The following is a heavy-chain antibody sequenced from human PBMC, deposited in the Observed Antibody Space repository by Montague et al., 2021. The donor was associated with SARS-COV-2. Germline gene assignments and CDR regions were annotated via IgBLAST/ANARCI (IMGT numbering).Heavy chain of an antibody. J-gene: IGHJ6*02. CDR1: GFTFSSYA. CDR3: VGQLLFHYYGMDV. CDR2: ISYDGSNK. D-gene: IGHD2-2*01. Sequence: SLRLSCAASGFTFSSYAMHWVRQAPGKGLEWVAVISYDGSNKYYADSVKGRFTISRDSSKNTLYLQMNSLRAEDTAVYYCVGQLLFHYYGMDVWGQGTTVTVSS. V-gene: IGHV3-30*04.